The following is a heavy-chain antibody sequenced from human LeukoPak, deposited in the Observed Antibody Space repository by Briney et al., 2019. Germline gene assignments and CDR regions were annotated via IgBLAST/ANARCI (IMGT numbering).Heavy chain of an antibody. Sequence: GASVKVSCKASGYTFTSYGISWVRQAPGQGLEWMGWISAYNGNTNYAQKLQGRVTMTTDTSTSTAYMELRSLRSDDTAVYYCARVRTRVTMIVEVIDYWGQGTLVTVSS. J-gene: IGHJ4*02. D-gene: IGHD3-22*01. CDR2: ISAYNGNT. CDR3: ARVRTRVTMIVEVIDY. CDR1: GYTFTSYG. V-gene: IGHV1-18*01.